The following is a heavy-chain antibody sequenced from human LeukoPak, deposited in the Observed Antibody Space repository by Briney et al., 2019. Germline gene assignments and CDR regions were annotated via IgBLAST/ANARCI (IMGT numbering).Heavy chain of an antibody. V-gene: IGHV3-30*04. D-gene: IGHD1-26*01. CDR1: GFTFSSYA. CDR2: ISYDGSNK. CDR3: ARFYANEWALPH. Sequence: PGRSLRLSCAASGFTFSSYAMHWVRQAPCKGLEWVAVISYDGSNKYYADSVKGRFTISRDNSKNTLYLQMNSLRAEDTAVYYCARFYANEWALPHWGQGTLVTVSS. J-gene: IGHJ4*02.